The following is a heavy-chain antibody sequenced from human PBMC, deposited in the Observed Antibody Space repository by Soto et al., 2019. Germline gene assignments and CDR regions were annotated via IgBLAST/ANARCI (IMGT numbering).Heavy chain of an antibody. V-gene: IGHV4-39*01. CDR3: ARRHAMDV. CDR2: IYYSGST. D-gene: IGHD2-2*01. J-gene: IGHJ6*02. Sequence: SQTLSLTCTVSGGSICRSTYYRGWIRQPPGKGLEWIGSIYYSGSTYYNPSLKSRVTISVDTSKNQFSLKLSSVTAADTAVYYCARRHAMDVWGQGTTVTVSS. CDR1: GGSICRSTYY.